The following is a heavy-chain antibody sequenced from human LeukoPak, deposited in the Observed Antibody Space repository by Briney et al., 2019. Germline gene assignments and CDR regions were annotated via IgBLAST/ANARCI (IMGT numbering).Heavy chain of an antibody. CDR1: GGTLSNYG. J-gene: IGHJ6*02. V-gene: IGHV1-69*04. Sequence: SVKVSCKASGGTLSNYGISWVRQAPGQGLEWMGRIIPLLDITTYAERFQGRVTITADKSTSTAYPEVSSLRSKDTAVYYCATDGPAAMGADYLYGLDVWGQGTTVSVSS. D-gene: IGHD2-2*01. CDR2: IIPLLDIT. CDR3: ATDGPAAMGADYLYGLDV.